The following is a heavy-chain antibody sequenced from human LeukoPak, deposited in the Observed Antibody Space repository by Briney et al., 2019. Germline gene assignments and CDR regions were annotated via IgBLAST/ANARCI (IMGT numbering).Heavy chain of an antibody. J-gene: IGHJ5*02. D-gene: IGHD1-26*01. CDR2: VSDSGST. Sequence: LSETLSLTCTVSGGSISGHYWSWIRQPPRKRLVWIGYVSDSGSTNYNPSLSSRVTISLDTSKNHFSLKLTSVTAADTAVYYCARLSGKWTWGQGTLVTVSS. CDR1: GGSISGHY. V-gene: IGHV4-59*11. CDR3: ARLSGKWT.